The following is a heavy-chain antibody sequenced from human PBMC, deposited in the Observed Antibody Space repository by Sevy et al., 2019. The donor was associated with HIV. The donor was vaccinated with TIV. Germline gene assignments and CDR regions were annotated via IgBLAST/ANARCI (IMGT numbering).Heavy chain of an antibody. J-gene: IGHJ4*02. CDR1: GGSFSDYS. CDR3: ARWRGTRITMIEVVVTGYFDY. Sequence: SETLSLTCAVYGGSFSDYSWSWIRQPPGKGLEWIGEINHSGSTNYNPSLKSRVTISVDTSKNQFSLKLSSVTAADTAVYYCARWRGTRITMIEVVVTGYFDYWGQGTLVTVSS. CDR2: INHSGST. D-gene: IGHD3-22*01. V-gene: IGHV4-34*01.